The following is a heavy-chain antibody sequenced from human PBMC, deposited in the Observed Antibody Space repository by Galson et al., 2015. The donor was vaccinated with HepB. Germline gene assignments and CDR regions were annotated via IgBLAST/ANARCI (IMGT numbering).Heavy chain of an antibody. J-gene: IGHJ4*02. D-gene: IGHD6-19*01. V-gene: IGHV5-51*03. CDR3: ARAHTSGWCFDF. Sequence: QSGAEVKKPGESLKISCKGSGYSFPTYWIGWVRQMPGKGLEWMGFIFPRDSDTRYSPSFQGQVTISADKSITTAYLQWSSLKASDTAMYYCARAHTSGWCFDFWGQGTLVTVSS. CDR2: IFPRDSDT. CDR1: GYSFPTYW.